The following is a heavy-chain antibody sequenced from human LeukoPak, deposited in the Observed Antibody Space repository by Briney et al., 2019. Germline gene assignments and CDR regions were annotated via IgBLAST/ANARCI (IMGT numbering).Heavy chain of an antibody. J-gene: IGHJ4*02. CDR2: IPYDGSNK. CDR3: ARDRRGYSGYDGGIDY. CDR1: GFTFSSYA. V-gene: IGHV3-30-3*01. D-gene: IGHD5-12*01. Sequence: GGSLRLSCAASGFTFSSYAMHWVRQAPGKGLEWVAVIPYDGSNKYYADSVKGRFTISRDNSKNTLYLQMNSLRAEDTAVYYCARDRRGYSGYDGGIDYWGQGTLVTVSS.